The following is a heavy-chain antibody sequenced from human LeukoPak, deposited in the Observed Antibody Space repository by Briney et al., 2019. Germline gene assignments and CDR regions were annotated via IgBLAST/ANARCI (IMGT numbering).Heavy chain of an antibody. Sequence: GASVKVSCKASGYTFTGYYMHWVRQAPGQGLEWMGWINPNSGGTHYEQKFQGRVTMTRDTSISTAYMEVSSLSSDDTALYYCARDIQANGYDSGWFDSWGQGTLVTVSS. V-gene: IGHV1-2*02. CDR2: INPNSGGT. D-gene: IGHD5-12*01. J-gene: IGHJ5*01. CDR1: GYTFTGYY. CDR3: ARDIQANGYDSGWFDS.